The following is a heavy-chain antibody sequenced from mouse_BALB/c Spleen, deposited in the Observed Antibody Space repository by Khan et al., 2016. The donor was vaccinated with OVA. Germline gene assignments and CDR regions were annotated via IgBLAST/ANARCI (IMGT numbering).Heavy chain of an antibody. V-gene: IGHV1-4*01. D-gene: IGHD2-14*01. Sequence: QVQLKESGAELARPGASVKMSCKASGYTFPSNTMHWVKQRPGQGLEWIGYINPRSDYTFYNQKFKDKATLTADISSTTAYMQLSSLTSDDSAVYYCARRTTGYAMDYWGQGTSVTVSS. CDR1: GYTFPSNT. CDR2: INPRSDYT. J-gene: IGHJ4*01. CDR3: ARRTTGYAMDY.